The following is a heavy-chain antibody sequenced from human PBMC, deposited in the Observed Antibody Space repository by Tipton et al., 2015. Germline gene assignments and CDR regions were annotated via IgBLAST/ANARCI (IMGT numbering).Heavy chain of an antibody. D-gene: IGHD4-23*01. CDR3: ARDHGGNTDY. Sequence: SLRLSCAASGFTFSSYGMHWVRQAPGKGLEWVAVIWYDGNNKYYADSVKGRFTISRDNSKNALDLQMNSLRAEDTAVYYCARDHGGNTDYWGQGTLVTVSS. CDR2: IWYDGNNK. CDR1: GFTFSSYG. J-gene: IGHJ4*02. V-gene: IGHV3-33*01.